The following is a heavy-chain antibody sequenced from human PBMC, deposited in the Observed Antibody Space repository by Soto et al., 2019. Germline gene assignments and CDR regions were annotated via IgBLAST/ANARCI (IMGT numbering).Heavy chain of an antibody. D-gene: IGHD3-16*02. CDR3: ARMGLHLGELSRTWFDP. CDR1: GGSINSDEFY. CDR2: IYSSGRT. V-gene: IGHV4-31*01. Sequence: QVQLQESGPGLVKPSQTLSLTCSLSGGSINSDEFYWTWIRQSPGKGLEWIGYIYSSGRTHYNPALKSPITISLDPSNNLLSLRLSSVTAADTAVYYCARMGLHLGELSRTWFDPWGRGTLVTVSS. J-gene: IGHJ5*02.